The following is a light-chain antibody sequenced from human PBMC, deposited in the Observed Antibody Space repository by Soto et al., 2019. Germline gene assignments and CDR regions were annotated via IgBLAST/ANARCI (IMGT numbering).Light chain of an antibody. CDR3: QHYTSYSEA. V-gene: IGKV1-5*03. CDR2: KAS. J-gene: IGKJ1*01. Sequence: IPLTPSPASLSSSVGDIVTITCRASQSIASFLNWYQQKPGKAPKLLIYKASTLKSGVPSRFSGSGSGTEFTLTISSLQPDDFTTYCSQHYTSYSEAFGQGTKVDVK. CDR1: QSIASF.